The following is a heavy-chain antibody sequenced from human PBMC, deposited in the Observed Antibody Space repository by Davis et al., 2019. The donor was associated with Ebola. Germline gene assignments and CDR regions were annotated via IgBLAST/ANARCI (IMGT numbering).Heavy chain of an antibody. J-gene: IGHJ3*01. CDR3: AKDNRNIWSEV. CDR2: GTSADT. V-gene: IGHV3-23*01. Sequence: GGSLRLSCAASGFTFSTYVMSWVRQAPGKGLEWVSTYGTSADTYYADSVKGRFTISRDNSKNTLYLQMNGLRVEDTAIYYCAKDNRNIWSEVWGQGTMVTVSS. D-gene: IGHD2/OR15-2a*01. CDR1: GFTFSTYV.